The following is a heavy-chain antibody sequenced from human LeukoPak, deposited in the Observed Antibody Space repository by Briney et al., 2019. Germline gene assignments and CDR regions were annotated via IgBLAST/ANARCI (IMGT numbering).Heavy chain of an antibody. CDR1: GGTFSSYA. J-gene: IGHJ4*02. Sequence: ASVKVSCKASGGTFSSYAISWVRQAPGQGLEWMGGIIPIFGTANYAQKFQGRVTITADESTSTAYMELSSLRSEDTAVYYCARTVTMVRGVIGDYWGQGTLVTVSS. V-gene: IGHV1-69*13. CDR2: IIPIFGTA. D-gene: IGHD3-10*01. CDR3: ARTVTMVRGVIGDY.